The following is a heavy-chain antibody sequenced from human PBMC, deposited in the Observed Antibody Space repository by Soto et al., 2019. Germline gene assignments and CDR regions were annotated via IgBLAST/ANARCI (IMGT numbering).Heavy chain of an antibody. CDR2: INPSGGST. D-gene: IGHD1-1*01. J-gene: IGHJ4*02. Sequence: QVQLVQSGAEVKKPGASVKVSCKASGYIFTSYYLHWVRQAPGQGLEWMGFINPSGGSTSFAQKFQGRVTMTRDTSTSTVYKELSSLRSEDTAMYYCARNDKSGLDYWGQGTLVTVSS. V-gene: IGHV1-46*01. CDR3: ARNDKSGLDY. CDR1: GYIFTSYY.